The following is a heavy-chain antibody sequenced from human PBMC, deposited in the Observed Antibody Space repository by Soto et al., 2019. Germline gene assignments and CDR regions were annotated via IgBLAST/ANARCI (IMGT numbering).Heavy chain of an antibody. V-gene: IGHV4-31*03. J-gene: IGHJ6*02. D-gene: IGHD4-17*01. CDR3: ARDRWVYGDDGNYYYGMDV. Sequence: TLSLTCTVSGGSISSGGYYWSWIRQHPGKGLEWIGYIYYSGSTYYNPSLKSRVTISVDTSKNQFSLKLSSVTAADTAVYYCARDRWVYGDDGNYYYGMDVWGQGTTVTVS. CDR1: GGSISSGGYY. CDR2: IYYSGST.